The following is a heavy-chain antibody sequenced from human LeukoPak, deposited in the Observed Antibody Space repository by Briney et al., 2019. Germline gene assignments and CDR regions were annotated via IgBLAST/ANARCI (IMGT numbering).Heavy chain of an antibody. CDR3: ASTRGGGDYANFDY. CDR1: GFTFSDYY. D-gene: IGHD4-17*01. CDR2: LSTSSSYR. J-gene: IGHJ4*02. Sequence: GGSLRLSCAASGFTFSDYYMSWIRQAPGKGLEWVSYLSTSSSYRNYADSVKGRFTISRDNAKNSLFLQMNSLRADDTAVYYCASTRGGGDYANFDYWGQGTLVTVSS. V-gene: IGHV3-11*03.